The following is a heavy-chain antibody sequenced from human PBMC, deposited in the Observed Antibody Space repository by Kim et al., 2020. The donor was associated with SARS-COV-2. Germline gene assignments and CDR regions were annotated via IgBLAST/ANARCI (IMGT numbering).Heavy chain of an antibody. CDR3: ARDRGAAGGFDY. Sequence: YQDAVKGRFTNPSDNSKNTLYLQMNSLRAEDTAVYYCARDRGAAGGFDYWGQRTLVTVSS. D-gene: IGHD6-13*01. V-gene: IGHV3-30*01. J-gene: IGHJ4*02.